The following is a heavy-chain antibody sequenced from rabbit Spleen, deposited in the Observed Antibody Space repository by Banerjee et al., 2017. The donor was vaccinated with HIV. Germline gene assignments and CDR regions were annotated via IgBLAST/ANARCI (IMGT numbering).Heavy chain of an antibody. CDR1: GFDFSTYG. V-gene: IGHV1S39*01. CDR2: IDPVFANT. J-gene: IGHJ6*01. D-gene: IGHD4-1*01. CDR3: ARDLDDVIGWNFGW. Sequence: QEQLKETGGGLVQPGGSLTLSCKASGFDFSTYGVSWVRQAPGKGLEWIGYIDPVFANTYYASWVNGRFIMSRPSSTTVTLQMTSLTVADTATYFCARDLDDVIGWNFGWWGPGTLVTVS.